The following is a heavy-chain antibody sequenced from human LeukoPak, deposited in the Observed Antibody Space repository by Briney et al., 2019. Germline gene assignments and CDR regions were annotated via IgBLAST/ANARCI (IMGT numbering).Heavy chain of an antibody. CDR3: VRESRNYYDSSGYPGGAFDI. J-gene: IGHJ3*02. CDR1: GFTFNIYT. CDR2: ISYDGNDK. Sequence: PGGSLRLSCAASGFTFNIYTMHWVRQAPGKGLEWVAIISYDGNDKEYADSVKGRLTISRDNSKNTLYLQMNSLRAEDTAVYYCVRESRNYYDSSGYPGGAFDILGQGTMVTVSS. V-gene: IGHV3-30-3*01. D-gene: IGHD3-22*01.